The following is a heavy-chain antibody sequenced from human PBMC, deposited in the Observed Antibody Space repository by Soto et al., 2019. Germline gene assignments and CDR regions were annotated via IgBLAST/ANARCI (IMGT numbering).Heavy chain of an antibody. V-gene: IGHV4-31*03. D-gene: IGHD2-2*01. CDR3: ARDRPTLGYCSSTSCPYYYYYYMDV. CDR1: GGSISSGGYY. CDR2: IYYSGST. J-gene: IGHJ6*03. Sequence: QVQLQESGPGLVKPSQTLSLTCTVSGGSISSGGYYWSWIRQHPGKGLEWIGYIYYSGSTYYNPFLKSRVTISVDTSKNQFSLKLSSVTAADTAVYYCARDRPTLGYCSSTSCPYYYYYYMDVWGKGTTVTVSS.